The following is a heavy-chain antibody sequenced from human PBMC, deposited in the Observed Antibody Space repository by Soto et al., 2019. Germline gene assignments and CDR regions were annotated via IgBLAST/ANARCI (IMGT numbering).Heavy chain of an antibody. J-gene: IGHJ4*02. Sequence: QVQLQESGPGLVKPSQTLSLTCTVSGGSISSGGYYWSWIRQHPGKGLEWIGYIYYSGSTYYNPSLKSRVTISVDTSKNQFSLKLSSVTAADTAVYYCARDRSGGVRGAEFDYWGQGTLVIVSS. CDR2: IYYSGST. D-gene: IGHD3-10*01. CDR1: GGSISSGGYY. V-gene: IGHV4-31*03. CDR3: ARDRSGGVRGAEFDY.